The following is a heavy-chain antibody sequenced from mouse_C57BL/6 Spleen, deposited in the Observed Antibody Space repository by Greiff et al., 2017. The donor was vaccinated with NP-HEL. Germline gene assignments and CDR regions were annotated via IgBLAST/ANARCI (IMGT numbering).Heavy chain of an antibody. V-gene: IGHV1-50*01. CDR3: HYYGSSYWYVDV. D-gene: IGHD1-1*01. CDR2: IDPSDSYT. J-gene: IGHJ1*03. CDR1: GYTFTSYW. Sequence: QVQLQQPGAELVKPGASVKLSCKASGYTFTSYWMQWVKQRPGQGLEWIGEIDPSDSYTNYNQKFKGKATLTVDTSSSTAYMQLSSLTSEDSAVYYCHYYGSSYWYVDVWGTGTTVTVSS.